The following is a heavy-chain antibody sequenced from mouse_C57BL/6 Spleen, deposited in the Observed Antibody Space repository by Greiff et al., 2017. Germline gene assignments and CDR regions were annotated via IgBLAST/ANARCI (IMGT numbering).Heavy chain of an antibody. Sequence: QVQLQQSGPGLVAPSQSLSITCTVSGFSLTSYAISWVRQPPGQGLEWLGVIWPGGGTNYNSALKDRLSISKDNANGQVFLKMNSLQTDDTAGYYCARNEDTTAFDCWGQGTTLTVSS. CDR3: ARNEDTTAFDC. D-gene: IGHD1-2*01. V-gene: IGHV2-9-1*01. CDR1: GFSLTSYA. CDR2: IWPGGGT. J-gene: IGHJ2*01.